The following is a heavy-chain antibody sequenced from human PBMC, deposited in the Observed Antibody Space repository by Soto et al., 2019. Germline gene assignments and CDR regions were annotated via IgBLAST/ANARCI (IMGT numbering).Heavy chain of an antibody. CDR2: ISWNSGSI. D-gene: IGHD3-3*01. Sequence: DVQLVESGGGLVQPGRSLRLSCAASGFTFDDYAMHWVRQAPGKGLEWVSGISWNSGSIGYADSVKGRFTISRDNAKNSLYLQMNSLRAEDTALYYCAKDSRTYYDFWSGYTFYMDVWGKGTTVTVSS. J-gene: IGHJ6*03. V-gene: IGHV3-9*01. CDR1: GFTFDDYA. CDR3: AKDSRTYYDFWSGYTFYMDV.